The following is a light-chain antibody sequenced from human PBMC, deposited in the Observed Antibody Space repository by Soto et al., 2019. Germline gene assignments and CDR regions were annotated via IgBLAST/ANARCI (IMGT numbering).Light chain of an antibody. V-gene: IGLV1-47*01. CDR1: SSNIGSNY. J-gene: IGLJ7*01. CDR3: AAWDDSLSGAV. CDR2: RNN. Sequence: QPVLTQPPSASGTPGQRVTISCSGSSSNIGSNYVYWYQQLPGTAPKLLIYRNNQRPSGVPDRFSGSKSGTSASLAISGLRSEDEADYYCAAWDDSLSGAVFGGGTQLTVI.